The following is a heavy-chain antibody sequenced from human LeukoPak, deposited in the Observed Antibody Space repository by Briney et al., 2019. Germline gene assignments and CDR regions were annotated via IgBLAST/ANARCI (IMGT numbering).Heavy chain of an antibody. Sequence: GRSLRLSCAASGFTFSSYAMHWVRQAPGKGLEWVAVISYDGSNKYYADSVKGRFTISRDNSKNTLYLQMNSLRAEDTAVYYCRGLIVGATTADYWGQGTLVTLSS. CDR2: ISYDGSNK. J-gene: IGHJ4*02. V-gene: IGHV3-30*04. CDR3: RGLIVGATTADY. D-gene: IGHD1-26*01. CDR1: GFTFSSYA.